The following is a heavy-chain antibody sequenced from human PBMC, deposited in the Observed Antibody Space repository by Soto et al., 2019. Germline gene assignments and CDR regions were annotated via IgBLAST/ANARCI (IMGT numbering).Heavy chain of an antibody. CDR2: ISSDGSNK. D-gene: IGHD6-19*01. CDR3: AKDGFGGAGQWWLVRFPDY. Sequence: QVQLVESGGGVVQPGRSLRLSCTASGFTFSSYGIHWVRQAPGKGLEWVAVISSDGSNKYYTDSVKGRFTISRDNSNNTLFLQMNSLRAEDTAVYFCAKDGFGGAGQWWLVRFPDYWGQGTLVTVSS. V-gene: IGHV3-30*18. CDR1: GFTFSSYG. J-gene: IGHJ4*02.